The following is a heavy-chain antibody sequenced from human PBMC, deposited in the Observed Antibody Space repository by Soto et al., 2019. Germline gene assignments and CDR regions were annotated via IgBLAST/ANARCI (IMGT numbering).Heavy chain of an antibody. Sequence: QVQLVQSGAEVKKPGSSVKVSCKASGGTFSSYAISWVRQAPGQGLEWMGGIIPIFGTADYAQKFQGRVTIPADESPSTAYMELSSLRSEDTAVYYCASHYDSSSYYYYYGMDVWGQGTTVTVSS. CDR1: GGTFSSYA. V-gene: IGHV1-69*12. CDR2: IIPIFGTA. D-gene: IGHD3-22*01. J-gene: IGHJ6*02. CDR3: ASHYDSSSYYYYYGMDV.